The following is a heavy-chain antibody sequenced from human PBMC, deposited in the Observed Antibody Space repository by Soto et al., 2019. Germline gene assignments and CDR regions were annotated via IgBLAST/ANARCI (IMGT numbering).Heavy chain of an antibody. CDR2: INHSGST. V-gene: IGHV4-34*01. Sequence: QVQLQQWGAGLLKPSETLSLTCAVYGGSFSGYYWSWIRQPPGKGLEWIGEINHSGSTNYNPSPKTRLTISLYTSKSHFPLKLSSVTAADTAVYYCARGRQGRNWFDPWVQGTLVTVSS. CDR1: GGSFSGYY. J-gene: IGHJ5*02. CDR3: ARGRQGRNWFDP.